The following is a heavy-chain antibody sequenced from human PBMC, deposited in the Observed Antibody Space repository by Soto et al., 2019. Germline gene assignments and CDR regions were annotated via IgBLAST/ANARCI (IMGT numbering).Heavy chain of an antibody. CDR3: ARGESIGTPVFDY. CDR2: ISTSSTYI. Sequence: EVQLVESGGGLVKPGGSLRLSCEASGFTFSSYSMNWVRQAPGKGLEWVSSISTSSTYIYFADSVKGRFTISRDNAKNSLYLQVNTLRAEDTAVYYCARGESIGTPVFDYWGQGTLDTVSS. CDR1: GFTFSSYS. J-gene: IGHJ4*02. V-gene: IGHV3-21*01. D-gene: IGHD1-1*01.